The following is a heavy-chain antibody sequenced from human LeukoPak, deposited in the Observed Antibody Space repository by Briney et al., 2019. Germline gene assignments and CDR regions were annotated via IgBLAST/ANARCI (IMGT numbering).Heavy chain of an antibody. CDR3: ARLVVPAAMLFAFDI. V-gene: IGHV4-59*11. Sequence: SETLSLTCTVSGGSISSHHWSWIRQPPGKGLEWIGYIYYSGSTKYNPSLKGRVTISVATSKNQFSLKLSSVTAADTAVYYCARLVVPAAMLFAFDIWGQGTMVTVSS. D-gene: IGHD2-2*01. CDR2: IYYSGST. J-gene: IGHJ3*02. CDR1: GGSISSHH.